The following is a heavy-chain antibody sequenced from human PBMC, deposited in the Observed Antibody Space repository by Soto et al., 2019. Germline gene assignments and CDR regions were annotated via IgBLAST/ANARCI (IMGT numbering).Heavy chain of an antibody. J-gene: IGHJ4*02. Sequence: ASVKVSCKASGYTFTSYAMHWVRQAPGQRLEWMGWINAGNGNTKYSQKFQGRVTITRDTSASTAYMELSSLRSEDTAVYYCARSVLIGLRFLEWLFDYWGQGTLVTVS. CDR3: ARSVLIGLRFLEWLFDY. CDR2: INAGNGNT. D-gene: IGHD3-3*01. V-gene: IGHV1-3*01. CDR1: GYTFTSYA.